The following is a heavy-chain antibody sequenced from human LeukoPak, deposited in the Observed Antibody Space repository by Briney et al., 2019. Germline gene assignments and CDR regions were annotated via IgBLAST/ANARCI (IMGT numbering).Heavy chain of an antibody. CDR2: ISASDSK. CDR3: ARDRYYCGMDV. CDR1: GFTFSSYE. J-gene: IGHJ6*02. Sequence: GGSLRLSCAASGFTFSSYEMNWVRQTPGKGLEWVSYISASDSKYYADSVKGRFTISRDNAQSSLFLLMSCLRAEDTAVYYCARDRYYCGMDVWGQGTTVTVSS. V-gene: IGHV3-48*03.